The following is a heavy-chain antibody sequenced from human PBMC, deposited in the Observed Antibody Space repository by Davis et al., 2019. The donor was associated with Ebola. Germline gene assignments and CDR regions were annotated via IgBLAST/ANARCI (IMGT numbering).Heavy chain of an antibody. CDR1: GSSFHTYT. J-gene: IGHJ4*02. CDR2: ISTDGSTT. D-gene: IGHD6-19*01. V-gene: IGHV3-30*04. Sequence: GESLKISCAASGSSFHTYTISWFRQAPGRGLEWLAVISTDGSTTFYAYSVKGRFTISRDNSKNTLSLQMNSLDTEETAVYYCAGAVAGTEDFQYWGQGTLVTVSS. CDR3: AGAVAGTEDFQY.